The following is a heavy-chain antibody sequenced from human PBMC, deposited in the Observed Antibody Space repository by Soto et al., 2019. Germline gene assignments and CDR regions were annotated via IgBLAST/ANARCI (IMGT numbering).Heavy chain of an antibody. D-gene: IGHD1-1*01. V-gene: IGHV1-18*01. CDR3: ARKKWNGGAWFDP. CDR1: GYTFTSYG. CDR2: ISGFNGNT. Sequence: ASVKVSCKASGYTFTSYGISWVRQAPGPGLEWMGWISGFNGNTNYAQNYQGRVTMTTDTSTSTVYMELRSLRFDDTAVYYCARKKWNGGAWFDPWGQGTRVTVS. J-gene: IGHJ5*02.